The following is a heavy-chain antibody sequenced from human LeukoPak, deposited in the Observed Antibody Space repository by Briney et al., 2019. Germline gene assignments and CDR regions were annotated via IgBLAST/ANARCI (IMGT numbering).Heavy chain of an antibody. Sequence: GGSLRLSCAASGFAFSSYAMHWVRQAPGKGLEWVAFIQYDANNRYYADSVKGRFTISRDNSKNMLYLQMNSLRAEDTAVYYCAKDRSGPAEHWGQGTLVTVSS. CDR3: AKDRSGPAEH. J-gene: IGHJ1*01. CDR1: GFAFSSYA. V-gene: IGHV3-30*02. CDR2: IQYDANNR.